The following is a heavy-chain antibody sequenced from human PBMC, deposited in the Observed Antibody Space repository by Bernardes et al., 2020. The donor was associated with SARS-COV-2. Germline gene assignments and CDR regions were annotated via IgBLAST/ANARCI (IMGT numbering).Heavy chain of an antibody. CDR2: IYHSGST. Sequence: SETLSLTCAVSGGSISSSNWWSWVRQPPGKGLEWIGEIYHSGSTNYNPSLKSRVTISVDKSKNQFSLKLSSVTAADTAVYYCARKGSGWSQKRGGNNYFDYWGQGTLVTVSS. J-gene: IGHJ4*02. CDR1: GGSISSSNW. V-gene: IGHV4-4*02. D-gene: IGHD6-19*01. CDR3: ARKGSGWSQKRGGNNYFDY.